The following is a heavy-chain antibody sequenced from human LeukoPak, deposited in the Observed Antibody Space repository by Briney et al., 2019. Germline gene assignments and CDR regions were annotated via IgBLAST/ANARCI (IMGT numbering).Heavy chain of an antibody. Sequence: GGSLRLSCAASGFTFSSFAMHWVRQAPGKGLEWVSAISGSGGSTYYADSVKGRFTISRDNSKNTLYLQMNSLRAEDTAVYYCAKGPTYYYDSSGYSWGQGTLVTVSS. CDR1: GFTFSSFA. J-gene: IGHJ4*02. V-gene: IGHV3-23*01. CDR3: AKGPTYYYDSSGYS. D-gene: IGHD3-22*01. CDR2: ISGSGGST.